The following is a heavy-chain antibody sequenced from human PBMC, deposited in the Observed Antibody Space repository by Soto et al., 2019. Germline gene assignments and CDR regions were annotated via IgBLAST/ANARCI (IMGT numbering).Heavy chain of an antibody. J-gene: IGHJ6*02. CDR2: IESGGTA. D-gene: IGHD1-26*01. CDR3: GKDVGAVKLLDYGFYGVDV. Sequence: PGGSLRLSCNASGFTVSSSYMSWVRHAPGMGLEWVAVIESGGTAPYADPVKGRFTISRDNPNNIIYPQLHTLRAEDTAVYYCGKDVGAVKLLDYGFYGVDVWGQRTTVRSP. V-gene: IGHV3-53*01. CDR1: GFTVSSSY.